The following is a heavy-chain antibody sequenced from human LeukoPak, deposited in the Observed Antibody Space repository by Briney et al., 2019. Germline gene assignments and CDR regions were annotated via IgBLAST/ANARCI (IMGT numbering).Heavy chain of an antibody. D-gene: IGHD3-9*01. CDR3: AKDRSAFDWLLANY. J-gene: IGHJ4*02. CDR1: GFTFSSYA. Sequence: PGASLRLSCAASGFTFSSYAMSWVRQAPGKGLEWVSAISGSGGSTYYADSVKGRFTISRDNSKNTLYLQMNSPRAEDTAVYYCAKDRSAFDWLLANYWGQGTLVTVSS. V-gene: IGHV3-23*01. CDR2: ISGSGGST.